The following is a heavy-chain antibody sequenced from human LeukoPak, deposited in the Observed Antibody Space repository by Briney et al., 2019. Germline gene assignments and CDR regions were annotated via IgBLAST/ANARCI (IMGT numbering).Heavy chain of an antibody. CDR2: IYYSGST. D-gene: IGHD6-19*01. Sequence: SETLSLTCTVSGGSISSYYWSWIRQPPGKGLEWIGYIYYSGSTNYNPSLKGRVTISVDTSKNQFSLKLSSVTAADTAVYYCARQGYSSGWYPNWFDPWGQGTLVTVSS. CDR3: ARQGYSSGWYPNWFDP. J-gene: IGHJ5*02. V-gene: IGHV4-59*01. CDR1: GGSISSYY.